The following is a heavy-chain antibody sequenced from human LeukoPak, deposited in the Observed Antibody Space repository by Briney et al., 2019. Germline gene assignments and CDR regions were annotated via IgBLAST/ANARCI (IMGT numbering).Heavy chain of an antibody. J-gene: IGHJ5*02. Sequence: SQTLSLTCAISGDSVPSNSAAWNWIRQSPSRGLEWLGRTYYRSKWYNDYAVSVKSRITINPDTSKNQFSLQLNSVTPEDTAVYYCARGAMVRGVLNWFDPWGQGTLVTVSS. V-gene: IGHV6-1*01. D-gene: IGHD3-10*01. CDR3: ARGAMVRGVLNWFDP. CDR1: GDSVPSNSAA. CDR2: TYYRSKWYN.